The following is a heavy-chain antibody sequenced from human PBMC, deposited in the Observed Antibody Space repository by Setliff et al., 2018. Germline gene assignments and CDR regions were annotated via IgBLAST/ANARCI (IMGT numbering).Heavy chain of an antibody. J-gene: IGHJ2*01. V-gene: IGHV4-59*01. Sequence: PSETLSLTCTVSGGSIGSSFWNWIRQSPGKGLEWIGYKSNRGDTNSNPSLRSRLTMSVDTSKSQFSLNLISVTAADTAVYFCARAVDSSGYFPYWYFDLWGRGALVTVSS. CDR3: ARAVDSSGYFPYWYFDL. CDR1: GGSIGSSF. CDR2: KSNRGDT. D-gene: IGHD3-22*01.